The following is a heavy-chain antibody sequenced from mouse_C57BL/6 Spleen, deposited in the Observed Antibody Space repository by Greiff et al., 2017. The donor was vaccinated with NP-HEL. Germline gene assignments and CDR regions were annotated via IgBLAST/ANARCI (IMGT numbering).Heavy chain of an antibody. CDR2: IYPNNGGT. Sequence: VQLQRSGPELVKPGASVKISCKASGYTFTDYWMNWVKQSPGKGLEWIGDIYPNNGGTSYNEKFKGKATLTADKSSSTAYMELRSLTSEYSAVSDYARARPHGCGYVALAYWGQGTLVTVSA. V-gene: IGHV1-26*01. CDR3: ARARPHGCGYVALAY. CDR1: GYTFTDYW. J-gene: IGHJ3*01. D-gene: IGHD3-1*01.